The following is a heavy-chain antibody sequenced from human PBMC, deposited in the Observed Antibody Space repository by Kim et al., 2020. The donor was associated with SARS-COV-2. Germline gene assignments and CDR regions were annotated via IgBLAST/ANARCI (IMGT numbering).Heavy chain of an antibody. V-gene: IGHV4-59*09. J-gene: IGHJ3*02. CDR3: ARGGLWNAFDI. Sequence: NYNPSLKSRVTRSVDTSKNQFALKLSSVTAADTAVYYCARGGLWNAFDIWGQGTMVTVSS. D-gene: IGHD5-18*01.